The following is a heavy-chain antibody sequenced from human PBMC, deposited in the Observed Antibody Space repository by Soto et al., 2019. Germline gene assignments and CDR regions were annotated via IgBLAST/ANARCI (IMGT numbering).Heavy chain of an antibody. J-gene: IGHJ6*02. CDR3: AKDEIGGQWLVPDYYYYYGMDV. D-gene: IGHD6-19*01. CDR2: ISGSGGST. Sequence: GGSLRLSCAASGFTFSSYAMSWVRQAPGKGLEWVSAISGSGGSTYYADSVKGRFTISRDNSKNTLYLQMNSLRAEDTAVYYCAKDEIGGQWLVPDYYYYYGMDVWGQGTTVTVSS. CDR1: GFTFSSYA. V-gene: IGHV3-23*01.